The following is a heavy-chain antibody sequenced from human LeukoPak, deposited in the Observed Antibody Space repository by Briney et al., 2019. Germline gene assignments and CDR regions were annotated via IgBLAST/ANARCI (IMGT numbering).Heavy chain of an antibody. CDR3: ARQTTAYGSGWHFDN. V-gene: IGHV4-39*01. J-gene: IGHJ4*02. D-gene: IGHD6-19*01. CDR2: IYYRGNT. Sequence: SETLSLTCTVSGGSISSTSYYRVWIRQPPGKGLEWIGSIYYRGNTYYGPSLKSRVTISVDTSKNQFSLKLGSVTAADTAVYYCARQTTAYGSGWHFDNWGQGTLVTVSS. CDR1: GGSISSTSYY.